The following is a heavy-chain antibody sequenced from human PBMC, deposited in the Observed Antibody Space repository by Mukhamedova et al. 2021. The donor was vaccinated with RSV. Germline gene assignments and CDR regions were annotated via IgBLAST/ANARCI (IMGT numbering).Heavy chain of an antibody. J-gene: IGHJ4*02. CDR3: ARGHYGSGCLDY. Sequence: WSWIRQPPGKGLEWIGYFSNSGSTKYTPSLKSRVRISVDTTQNQFSLSLNSVTAADTAVYYCARGHYGSGCLDYWGQGALVTVSS. V-gene: IGHV4-59*01. D-gene: IGHD3-10*01. CDR2: FSNSGST.